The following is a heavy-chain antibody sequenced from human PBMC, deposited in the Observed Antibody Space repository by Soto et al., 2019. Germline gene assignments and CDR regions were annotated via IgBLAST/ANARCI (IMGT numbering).Heavy chain of an antibody. CDR2: IYYSGST. D-gene: IGHD3-3*01. Sequence: QVQLQESGPGLVKPSETLSLTCTVSGGSVSSGSYYWSWIRQPPGKGLEWIGYIYYSGSTNYNPSLKSRVTISVDTSKNQFSLKLSSVTAADTPVYYCARTYYDFWLFDPWGQGTLVTVSS. CDR3: ARTYYDFWLFDP. J-gene: IGHJ5*02. V-gene: IGHV4-61*01. CDR1: GGSVSSGSYY.